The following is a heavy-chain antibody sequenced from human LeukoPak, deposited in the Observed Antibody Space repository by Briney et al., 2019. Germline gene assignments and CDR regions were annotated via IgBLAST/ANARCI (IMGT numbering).Heavy chain of an antibody. J-gene: IGHJ5*02. CDR1: GGSISSSTYY. V-gene: IGHV4-39*01. D-gene: IGHD1-26*01. CDR2: IYNSGNT. CDR3: ARRGASSNWFDP. Sequence: SETLSLTCTVSGGSISSSTYYWGWIRQPPGKGLEWIGNIYNSGNTYYSPSLKSRVTISVDPSKNQFSLKLTSVTAADTAVYYCARRGASSNWFDPWCQGTLVTVSS.